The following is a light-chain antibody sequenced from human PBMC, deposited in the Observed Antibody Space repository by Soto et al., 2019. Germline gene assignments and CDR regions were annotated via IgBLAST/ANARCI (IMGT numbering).Light chain of an antibody. Sequence: EIVWTQSPGTLSLSSGERATLSCRASQSVSSSYLAWYQQKPGQAPRLLVYATSSRATGIPDRFSGSGSGTDFPLTISRLEPEDFAVYYCQQYGSSSFTFGQGTKLEIK. CDR2: ATS. CDR1: QSVSSSY. J-gene: IGKJ2*01. V-gene: IGKV3-20*01. CDR3: QQYGSSSFT.